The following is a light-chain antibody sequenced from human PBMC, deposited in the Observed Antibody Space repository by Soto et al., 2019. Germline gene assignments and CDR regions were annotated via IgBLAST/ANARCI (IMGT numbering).Light chain of an antibody. CDR3: QQANSFPYT. Sequence: DLQMTQSPSSVSASVGDRVTITCRASQGISNGLAWYQQKAGKAPKLLIYATSTLQSGVPSRFRGSGSGTEVTLTISSLQPDDVASYYCQQANSFPYTFGQGTKLEIK. CDR1: QGISNG. CDR2: ATS. J-gene: IGKJ2*01. V-gene: IGKV1-12*01.